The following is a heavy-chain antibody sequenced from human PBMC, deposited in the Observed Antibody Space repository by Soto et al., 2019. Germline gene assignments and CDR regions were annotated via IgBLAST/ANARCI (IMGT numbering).Heavy chain of an antibody. Sequence: PSETLSLTCTVSGGSISSSSYYWGWIRQPPGKGLEWIGSIYYSGSTYYNPSLKSRVTISVDTSKNQFSLKLSSVTAADTAVYYCARHGYYDSSGYYFYYYYGMDVWGQGTTVTVSS. D-gene: IGHD3-22*01. CDR1: GGSISSSSYY. CDR3: ARHGYYDSSGYYFYYYYGMDV. V-gene: IGHV4-39*01. J-gene: IGHJ6*02. CDR2: IYYSGST.